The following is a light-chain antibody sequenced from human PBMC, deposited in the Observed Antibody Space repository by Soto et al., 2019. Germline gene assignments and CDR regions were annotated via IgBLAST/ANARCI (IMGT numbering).Light chain of an antibody. CDR1: QSLLHSDGHNH. CDR2: LGS. Sequence: DIVMTQSPLSLPVTPGEPASISCRSSQSLLHSDGHNHFDWYLQKPGQSPQLLVYLGSNRASGVPDRFSGSGSGTDFTLKISRVEAEDVGLCFCMQVLQLPYTFCQGTNLEIK. J-gene: IGKJ2*01. V-gene: IGKV2-28*01. CDR3: MQVLQLPYT.